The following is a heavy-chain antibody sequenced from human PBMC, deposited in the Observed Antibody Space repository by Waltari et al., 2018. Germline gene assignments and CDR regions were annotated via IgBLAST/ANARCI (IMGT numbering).Heavy chain of an antibody. J-gene: IGHJ4*02. V-gene: IGHV1-2*06. CDR2: INPNSGAT. CDR3: AREGPEGLEY. CDR1: GSIFTGYY. Sequence: QVQLVQSGAEVKKPGASMKVSCKASGSIFTGYYMHWVRQAPGQGLEWMGRINPNSGATNYTQKFQGRVTMTRDKSITTAYMELSRLTSDDTAVYYCAREGPEGLEYGGQGTLVTVSS.